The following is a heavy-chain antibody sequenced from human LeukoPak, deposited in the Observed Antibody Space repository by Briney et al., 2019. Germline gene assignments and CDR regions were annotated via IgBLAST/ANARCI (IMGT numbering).Heavy chain of an antibody. CDR3: ASDSYSPEYFQH. CDR2: ISYDGTNK. CDR1: GVTFRTYG. V-gene: IGHV3-30*03. Sequence: GGSLRLSCAASGVTFRTYGIHWVRQAPGKGLEWVAVISYDGTNKYYADSVKGRFTISRDNSKNTLYLQMNSLRAEDTAVYYCASDSYSPEYFQHWGQGTLVTVSS. J-gene: IGHJ1*01. D-gene: IGHD2-15*01.